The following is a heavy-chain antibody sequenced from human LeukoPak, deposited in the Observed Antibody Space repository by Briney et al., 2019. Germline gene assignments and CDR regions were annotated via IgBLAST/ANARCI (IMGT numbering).Heavy chain of an antibody. CDR3: AREEVRGVILFDY. V-gene: IGHV3-9*01. Sequence: PGGSLRLSCAASGFTFDDYAMHWVRQAPGKGLEWVSGISWNSGSIGYADSVKGRFTISRDNAKNSLYLQMNSLRAEDTAVYYCAREEVRGVILFDYWGQGTLVTVSS. CDR1: GFTFDDYA. CDR2: ISWNSGSI. D-gene: IGHD3-10*01. J-gene: IGHJ4*02.